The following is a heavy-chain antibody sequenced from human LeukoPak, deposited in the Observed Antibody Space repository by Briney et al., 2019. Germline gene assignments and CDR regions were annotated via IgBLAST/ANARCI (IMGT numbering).Heavy chain of an antibody. CDR3: ARVVVAASLYYYYYYMDV. Sequence: PSETLSLTCTVSGGSISSYYWSWIRQPPGKGLEWIGYIYYSGSTNYNPSLKSRVTISVDTSKNQFSLKLSSVTATDTAVYYCARVVVAASLYYYYYYMDVWGKGTTVTISS. V-gene: IGHV4-59*01. CDR2: IYYSGST. D-gene: IGHD2-15*01. J-gene: IGHJ6*03. CDR1: GGSISSYY.